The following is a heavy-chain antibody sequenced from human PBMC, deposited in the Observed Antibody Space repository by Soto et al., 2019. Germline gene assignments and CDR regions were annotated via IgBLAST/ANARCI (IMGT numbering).Heavy chain of an antibody. J-gene: IGHJ6*04. D-gene: IGHD5-18*01. CDR3: ARPSGYSYAPYYSYYGMDV. CDR1: GFTFSSYA. V-gene: IGHV3-30-3*01. Sequence: GGSLRLSCAASGFTFSSYAMHWVRQAPGKGLEWVAVISYDGSNKYYADSVKGRFTISRDNSKNTLYLQMNSLRAEDTAVYYCARPSGYSYAPYYSYYGMDVWGKGTSVTVSS. CDR2: ISYDGSNK.